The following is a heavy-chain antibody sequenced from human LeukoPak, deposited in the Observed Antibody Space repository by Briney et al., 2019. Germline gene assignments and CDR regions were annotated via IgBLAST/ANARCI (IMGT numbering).Heavy chain of an antibody. Sequence: GGSLRLSCATSGFTFNNHAMSWVRQAPGMGLEWVSAISSSGGSAYYADSVKGRFTISRDNSKNTPFLQMNSLRTEDTAVYHCARRSPSSLGGRAIDYWGQGTLVTVSS. CDR1: GFTFNNHA. D-gene: IGHD2-15*01. CDR2: ISSSGGSA. CDR3: ARRSPSSLGGRAIDY. J-gene: IGHJ4*02. V-gene: IGHV3-23*01.